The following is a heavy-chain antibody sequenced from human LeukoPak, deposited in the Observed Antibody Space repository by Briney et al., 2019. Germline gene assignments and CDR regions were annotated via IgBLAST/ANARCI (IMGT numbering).Heavy chain of an antibody. CDR3: ASGYCSSTSCYGNY. CDR1: GYTFTGYY. D-gene: IGHD2-2*01. CDR2: INPNSGGT. Sequence: ASVKVSCKASGYTFTGYYMHWVRQAPGQGLEWMGWINPNSGGTNYAQKFQGRVTMTRDTSISTAYMELSRLRSDATAVYYCASGYCSSTSCYGNYWGQGTLVTVSS. J-gene: IGHJ4*02. V-gene: IGHV1-2*02.